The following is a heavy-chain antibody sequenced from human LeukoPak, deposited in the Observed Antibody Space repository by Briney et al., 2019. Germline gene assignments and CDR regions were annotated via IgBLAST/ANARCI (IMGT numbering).Heavy chain of an antibody. CDR1: GYSISSGYY. Sequence: SETLSLTCAVSGYSISSGYYWGWIRQPPGKGLEWIGSIYHSGSTYYNPSLKSRVTISVDTSKNQFSLKLSSVTAADTAVYCCARVVPAATEAYYFDYWGQGTLVTVSS. D-gene: IGHD2-2*01. CDR3: ARVVPAATEAYYFDY. J-gene: IGHJ4*02. V-gene: IGHV4-38-2*01. CDR2: IYHSGST.